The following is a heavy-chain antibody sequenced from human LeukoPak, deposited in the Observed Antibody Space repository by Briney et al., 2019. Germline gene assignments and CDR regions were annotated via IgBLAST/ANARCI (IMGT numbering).Heavy chain of an antibody. CDR1: GFTLSSYS. Sequence: GGSLRLSCAASGFTLSSYSMHWVRQAPGKGLEWVAFMQSETSGKNTVDYADSVKGRFTISRDDAKNTLYLQMNGLRPEDTAVYFCAKDRTRAAYYYMDVWGKGTTVTVSS. CDR2: MQSETSGKNTV. D-gene: IGHD2-2*01. V-gene: IGHV3-30*02. J-gene: IGHJ6*03. CDR3: AKDRTRAAYYYMDV.